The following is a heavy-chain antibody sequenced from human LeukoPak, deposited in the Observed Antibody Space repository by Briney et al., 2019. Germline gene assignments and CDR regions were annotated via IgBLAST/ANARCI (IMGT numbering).Heavy chain of an antibody. CDR1: GYTFTGYY. V-gene: IGHV1-2*02. Sequence: ASVKVSCKASGYTFTGYYMHWVRQAPGQGLEWMGWINPNSGGTNYAQKFQGRVTMTRDTSISTAYMELSRLRSDDTAVYYCARDPWRRYFDWFTQIDYWGQGTLVTVSS. J-gene: IGHJ4*02. D-gene: IGHD3-9*01. CDR3: ARDPWRRYFDWFTQIDY. CDR2: INPNSGGT.